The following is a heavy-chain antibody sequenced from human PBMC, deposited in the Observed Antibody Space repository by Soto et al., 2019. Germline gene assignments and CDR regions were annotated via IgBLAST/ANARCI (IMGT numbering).Heavy chain of an antibody. D-gene: IGHD3-16*02. Sequence: ASVKVSCKASGYTFTSYAMHWVRQAPGQRLEWMGWINADNGNTNYSQKFQGRVTMTTDTSTSTAYMELRSLRSDDTAVYYCARGLSAYDYWGQGTLVTVSS. V-gene: IGHV1-3*01. CDR1: GYTFTSYA. CDR2: INADNGNT. CDR3: ARGLSAYDY. J-gene: IGHJ4*02.